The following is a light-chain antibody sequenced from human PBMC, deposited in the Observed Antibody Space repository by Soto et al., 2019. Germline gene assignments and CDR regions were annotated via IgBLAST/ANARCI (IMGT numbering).Light chain of an antibody. V-gene: IGKV3-20*01. CDR1: QSVSSSY. CDR3: QQYGRT. CDR2: GTS. J-gene: IGKJ1*01. Sequence: IVLTQSPGTLSLSPGERATLSCRASQSVSSSYLAWYQQKPGQAPRLLIYGTSSRATANPDRFSGSGSGTDFTLTISRLEPEDFAVYYCQQYGRTFGQGTKVEIK.